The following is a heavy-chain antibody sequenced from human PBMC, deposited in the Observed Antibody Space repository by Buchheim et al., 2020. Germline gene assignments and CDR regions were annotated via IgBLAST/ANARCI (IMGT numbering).Heavy chain of an antibody. V-gene: IGHV3-33*01. CDR3: ARDPTLSCEIQLWFDY. CDR1: GFTFSSYG. J-gene: IGHJ4*02. CDR2: IWYDGSYK. D-gene: IGHD5-18*01. Sequence: QVQLVESGGGVVQPGRSLRLSCAASGFTFSSYGMHWVRQAPGKGLEWVAVIWYDGSYKYYADSVEGRFTISRDNSKNTLYLQMNSLRAEDTAVYYGARDPTLSCEIQLWFDYWGQGTL.